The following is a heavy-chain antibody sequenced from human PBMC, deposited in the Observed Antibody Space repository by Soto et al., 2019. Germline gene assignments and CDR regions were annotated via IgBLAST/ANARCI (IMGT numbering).Heavy chain of an antibody. CDR1: GASINTFY. Sequence: SETLSLTCSVSGASINTFYWSWIRLSPEQGLEWIGYVSNTGRTQYNPSLSSRVTISVDTSNSQVSLRLSSVTAADTAVYYCARVIRRLHLGDLSLGFFDYWGQGTLVTVSS. V-gene: IGHV4-59*13. CDR2: VSNTGRT. J-gene: IGHJ4*02. D-gene: IGHD3-16*02. CDR3: ARVIRRLHLGDLSLGFFDY.